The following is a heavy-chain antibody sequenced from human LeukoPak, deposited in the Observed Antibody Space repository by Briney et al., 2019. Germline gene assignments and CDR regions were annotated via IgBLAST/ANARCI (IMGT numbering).Heavy chain of an antibody. V-gene: IGHV4-59*12. D-gene: IGHD5-18*01. CDR2: IYYTGST. J-gene: IGHJ4*02. CDR3: ARGRGYSPVYFDY. Sequence: SETLSLTCTVSGGSISSYYWSWIRQPPGKGLEWIGYIYYTGSTNYNPSLKSRVTISVDTSKNQFSLKLSSVTAADTAVYHCARGRGYSPVYFDYWGQGTLVTVSS. CDR1: GGSISSYY.